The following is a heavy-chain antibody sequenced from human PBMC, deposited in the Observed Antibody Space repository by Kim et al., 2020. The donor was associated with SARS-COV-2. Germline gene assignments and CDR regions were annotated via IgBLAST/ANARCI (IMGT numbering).Heavy chain of an antibody. J-gene: IGHJ4*02. CDR3: ANHRPVSRGL. V-gene: IGHV3-23*01. CDR1: GFTFSSYA. D-gene: IGHD2-8*01. CDR2: LTYDGGKT. Sequence: GGSLRLSCAASGFTFSSYAMTWVRQAPGKGLEWVSTLTYDGGKTYYADSVKGRFTISRDNSKNTVYLHMDTLRAEDTALYYCANHRPVSRGLWGQGTLVTVSS.